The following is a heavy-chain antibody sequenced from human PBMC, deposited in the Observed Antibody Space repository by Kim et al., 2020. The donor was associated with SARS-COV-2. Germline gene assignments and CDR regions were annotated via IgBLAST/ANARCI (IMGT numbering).Heavy chain of an antibody. CDR1: GGTFSSYA. CDR2: IIPIFGTA. V-gene: IGHV1-69*13. J-gene: IGHJ6*02. CDR3: ADYGDYYYYGMDD. D-gene: IGHD4-17*01. Sequence: SVNVSCKASGGTFSSYAISWVRQAPGQGLEWMGGIIPIFGTANYAQKFQGRVTITADESTSTAYMELSSLRSEDTAVYYCADYGDYYYYGMDDWGQGTTFTVSS.